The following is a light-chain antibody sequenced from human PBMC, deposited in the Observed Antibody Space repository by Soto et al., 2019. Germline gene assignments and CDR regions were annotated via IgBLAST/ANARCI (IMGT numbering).Light chain of an antibody. CDR1: QSVSSN. CDR3: QQYYSYPRT. V-gene: IGKV3-15*01. J-gene: IGKJ1*01. Sequence: EIVLTQSPGTLSLSPGERATLSCRASQSVSSNLAWYQQKPGRAPRLLIYAASTRATGVPARFSGSGSGTEFTLTISCLQSEDFATYYCQQYYSYPRTFGQGTKVDI. CDR2: AAS.